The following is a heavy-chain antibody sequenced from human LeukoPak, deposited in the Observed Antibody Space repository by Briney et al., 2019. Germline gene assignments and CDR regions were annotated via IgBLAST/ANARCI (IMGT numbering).Heavy chain of an antibody. V-gene: IGHV4-38-2*01. CDR2: IYQSGST. Sequence: PLETLSLTCRVSGFSLRSGFHWAWVRQSPGEGVEWIGSIYQSGSTYDNPSLRSRVTMSMDTSKNQFSLKMRPVTAADTAVYYCARSEINGYNRYWGQGILVTVSS. D-gene: IGHD5-18*01. J-gene: IGHJ4*02. CDR3: ARSEINGYNRY. CDR1: GFSLRSGFH.